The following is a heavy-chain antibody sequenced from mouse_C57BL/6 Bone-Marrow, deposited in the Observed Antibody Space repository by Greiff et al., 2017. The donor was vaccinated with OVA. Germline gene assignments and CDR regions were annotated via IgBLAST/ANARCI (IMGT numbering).Heavy chain of an antibody. CDR2: IDPSDTYT. J-gene: IGHJ3*01. Sequence: QVQLQKSGAELVKPGASVKISCKASGYAFSSYWMNWVKQRPGQGLEWIGEIDPSDTYTNYNQKFRAKATLTVDTSSSTAYMQLTSLTSEDSAVYYCASAVFAYWGQGTLVTVSA. CDR3: ASAVFAY. V-gene: IGHV1S126*01. CDR1: GYAFSSYW.